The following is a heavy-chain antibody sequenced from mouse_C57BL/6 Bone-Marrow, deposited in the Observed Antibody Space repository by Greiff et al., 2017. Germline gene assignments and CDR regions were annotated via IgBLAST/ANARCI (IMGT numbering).Heavy chain of an antibody. CDR3: ARLPGYFDV. V-gene: IGHV1-81*01. D-gene: IGHD2-12*01. Sequence: QVQLQQSGAELARPGASVKLSCKASGYTFTSYGISWVNQRTGQGLEWNGEIYPRSGNTSYNEKFKGKATLTADKSSSTAYMELRSLTSEDSAVYFCARLPGYFDVWGTGTTVTVSS. J-gene: IGHJ1*03. CDR2: IYPRSGNT. CDR1: GYTFTSYG.